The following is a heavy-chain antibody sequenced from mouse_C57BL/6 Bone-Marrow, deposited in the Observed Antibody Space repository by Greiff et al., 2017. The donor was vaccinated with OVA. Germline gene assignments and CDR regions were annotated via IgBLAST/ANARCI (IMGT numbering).Heavy chain of an antibody. J-gene: IGHJ4*01. CDR3: ARYSGVYYAMDY. V-gene: IGHV1-55*01. Sequence: QVQLQQPGAELVKPGASVKMSCKASGYTFTSYWITCVKQRPGQGLEWIGDIYPGSGSTNYNEKFKSKATLTVDTSSSTAYMQLSSLTSEDSAVYYCARYSGVYYAMDYWGQGTSVTVSS. CDR2: IYPGSGST. D-gene: IGHD2-12*01. CDR1: GYTFTSYW.